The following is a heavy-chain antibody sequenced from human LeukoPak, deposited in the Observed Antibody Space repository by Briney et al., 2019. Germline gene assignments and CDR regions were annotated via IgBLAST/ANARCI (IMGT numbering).Heavy chain of an antibody. CDR1: GYTFTSYG. CDR2: ISAHNGNT. V-gene: IGHV1-18*01. CDR3: ARDLMDIVVVPAAMLYNWFDP. Sequence: ASVKVSCKASGYTFTSYGISWVRQAPGQGLEWMGWISAHNGNTNYAQKLQGRVTMTTDTSTSTAYMELRSLRSDDTAVYYCARDLMDIVVVPAAMLYNWFDPWGQGTLVTVSS. J-gene: IGHJ5*02. D-gene: IGHD2-2*03.